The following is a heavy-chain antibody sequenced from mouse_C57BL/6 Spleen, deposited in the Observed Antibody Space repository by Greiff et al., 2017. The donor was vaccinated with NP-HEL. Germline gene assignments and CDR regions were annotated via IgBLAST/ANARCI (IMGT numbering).Heavy chain of an antibody. D-gene: IGHD2-5*01. CDR1: GFTFSDAW. J-gene: IGHJ4*01. CDR2: IRNKANNHAT. CDR3: TRDYSNYEDAMDY. V-gene: IGHV6-6*01. Sequence: EVKVEESGGGLVQPGGSLKLSCAASGFTFSDAWMDWVRQSPEKGLEWVAEIRNKANNHATYYAESVKGRFTISRDDSKSSVYLQMNSLRAEDTGIYYCTRDYSNYEDAMDYWGQGTSVTVSS.